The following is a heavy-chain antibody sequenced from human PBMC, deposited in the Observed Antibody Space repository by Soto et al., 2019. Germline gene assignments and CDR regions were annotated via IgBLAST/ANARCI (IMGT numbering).Heavy chain of an antibody. D-gene: IGHD4-17*01. J-gene: IGHJ3*02. CDR1: GFTVGANY. CDR2: IWYDGSNK. V-gene: IGHV3-33*08. Sequence: GGSLRLSCAASGFTVGANYVTWVRQAPGKGLEWVAVIWYDGSNKYYADSVKGRFTISRDNSKNTLYLQMNSLRAEDTAVYYCARSFYGGKRLDSAFDIWGQGTMVTVS. CDR3: ARSFYGGKRLDSAFDI.